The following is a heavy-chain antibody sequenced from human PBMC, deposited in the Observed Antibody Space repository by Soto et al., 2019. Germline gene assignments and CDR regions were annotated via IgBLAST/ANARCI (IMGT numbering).Heavy chain of an antibody. V-gene: IGHV1-2*04. J-gene: IGHJ5*02. CDR2: INPNSGGT. CDR1: GYTFTGYY. CDR3: ARAQGLNWFDP. Sequence: ASVKVSCKASGYTFTGYYMHWVRQAPGQGLEWMGWINPNSGGTNYAQKFQGWVTMTRDTSISTAHMELSRLRSDDTAVYYCARAQGLNWFDPWGQGTLVTVSS.